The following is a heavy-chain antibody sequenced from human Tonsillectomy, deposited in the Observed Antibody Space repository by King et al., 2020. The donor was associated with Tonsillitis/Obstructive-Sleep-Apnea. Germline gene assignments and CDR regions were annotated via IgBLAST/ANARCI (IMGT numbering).Heavy chain of an antibody. CDR2: INPSDGIT. J-gene: IGHJ4*02. V-gene: IGHV1-46*01. CDR1: GYTFTRNY. D-gene: IGHD3-22*01. CDR3: VRNDKDGRHLDY. Sequence: QLVQSGAEVKKPGASVKVSCKASGYTFTRNYVHWVRQAPGQGLEWMGIINPSDGITTYAQKFQGRVTMTTATSTSTVNMELSSLRAEDTAVYYCVRNDKDGRHLDYWGQGSLVSVSS.